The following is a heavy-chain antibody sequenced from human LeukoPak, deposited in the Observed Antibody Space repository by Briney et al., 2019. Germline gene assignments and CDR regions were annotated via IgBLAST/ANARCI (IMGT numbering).Heavy chain of an antibody. Sequence: SQTLSLTCAISGDSVSSNSSARNWIRQSPSRGLEWLGRTYYRSKWYNDYAVSVKSRITINPDTSKNQFSLQLNSVTPEDTAVYYCAIARRGYSSLFDPWGQGTLVTVSS. CDR2: TYYRSKWYN. D-gene: IGHD6-13*01. CDR1: GDSVSSNSSA. V-gene: IGHV6-1*01. CDR3: AIARRGYSSLFDP. J-gene: IGHJ5*02.